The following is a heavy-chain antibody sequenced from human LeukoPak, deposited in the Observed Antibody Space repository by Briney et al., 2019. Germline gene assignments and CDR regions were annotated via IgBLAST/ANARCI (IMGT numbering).Heavy chain of an antibody. V-gene: IGHV3-30-3*01. Sequence: PGRSLRLSCAASGFTFSSYAMHWVRQAPGKGLEWVAVISYDGSNKYYADSVKGRFTISRDNSKNTLYLQMNSLRAEDTAVYYCARDRGCGSEYYGMDVWGQGTTVTVSS. CDR2: ISYDGSNK. CDR3: ARDRGCGSEYYGMDV. J-gene: IGHJ6*02. CDR1: GFTFSSYA. D-gene: IGHD3-10*01.